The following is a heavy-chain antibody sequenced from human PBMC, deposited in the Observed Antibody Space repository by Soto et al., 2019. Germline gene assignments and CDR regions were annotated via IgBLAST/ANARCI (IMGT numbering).Heavy chain of an antibody. Sequence: QVQLVESGGGVVQPGRSLRLSCAASGFTFSSYGMHWVRQAPGKGLEWVAVIWYDGSNKYYADSVKGRFTISRDNSKNQLYLQMNSLRAEDTAVYYCARDLGRYNCNYGGPIDYWGQGTLVTVSS. CDR2: IWYDGSNK. D-gene: IGHD1-7*01. CDR1: GFTFSSYG. V-gene: IGHV3-33*01. J-gene: IGHJ4*02. CDR3: ARDLGRYNCNYGGPIDY.